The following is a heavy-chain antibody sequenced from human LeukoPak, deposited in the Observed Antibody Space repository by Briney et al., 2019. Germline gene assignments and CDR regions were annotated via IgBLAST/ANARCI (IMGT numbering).Heavy chain of an antibody. D-gene: IGHD1-1*01. V-gene: IGHV1-3*01. CDR2: INAGNGNT. CDR3: AREISARYNWNDGDAFDI. Sequence: ASVKVSCTASGYTFTSYAMHWVRQAPGQRLEWMGWINAGNGNTKYSQKFQGRVTITRDTSASTAYMELSSLRSEDTAVYYCAREISARYNWNDGDAFDIWGQGTMVTVSS. J-gene: IGHJ3*02. CDR1: GYTFTSYA.